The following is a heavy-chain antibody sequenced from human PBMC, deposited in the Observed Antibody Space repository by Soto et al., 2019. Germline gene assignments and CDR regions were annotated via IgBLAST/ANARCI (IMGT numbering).Heavy chain of an antibody. V-gene: IGHV3-30*18. Sequence: QVQLVESGGGVVQPGRSLRLSCAASGFTFSSYGMHWVRQAPGKGLEWVAVISYDGGNKNYVDSVKGRFTISRDNSRNTLYLQMNSLRAEDTAVYYCAKDTYYHDSSGYYVLGGGGQGTLVTVSS. J-gene: IGHJ4*02. CDR2: ISYDGGNK. CDR3: AKDTYYHDSSGYYVLGG. D-gene: IGHD3-22*01. CDR1: GFTFSSYG.